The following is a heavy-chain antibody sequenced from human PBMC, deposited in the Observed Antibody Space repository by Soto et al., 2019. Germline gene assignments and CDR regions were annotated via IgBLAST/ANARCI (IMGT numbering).Heavy chain of an antibody. V-gene: IGHV3-23*01. CDR3: ARARAGREMDH. Sequence: GGSLRLSCAASGFTFSSYAMSWVRQAPGKGLEWVSAISGSGGSTYYADSVKGRFTISRDSNSLYLQMNSLRAEDTALYYCARARAGREMDHWGQGTLVTVSS. CDR1: GFTFSSYA. CDR2: ISGSGGST. D-gene: IGHD6-19*01. J-gene: IGHJ4*02.